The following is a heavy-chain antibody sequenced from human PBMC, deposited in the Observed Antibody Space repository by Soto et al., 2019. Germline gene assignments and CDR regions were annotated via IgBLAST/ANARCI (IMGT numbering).Heavy chain of an antibody. CDR2: IHYSGSS. J-gene: IGHJ6*02. V-gene: IGHV4-39*01. CDR3: ASCTNGAMSTVIVTDV. D-gene: IGHD3-16*02. CDR1: GDSIRSSSYR. Sequence: SETLSLNCTVSGDSIRSSSYRWGWIRQSPGKGLEWIGSIHYSGSSNYNPSLKSRVTISVDTYKNQFSLKLNSVTAADTAVYYCASCTNGAMSTVIVTDVWGQGTTVTVSS.